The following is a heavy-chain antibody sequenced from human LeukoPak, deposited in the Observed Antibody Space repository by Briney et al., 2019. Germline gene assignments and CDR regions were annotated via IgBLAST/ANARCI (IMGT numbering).Heavy chain of an antibody. D-gene: IGHD6-13*01. CDR1: GFTLSSYE. CDR2: ISSSGSTI. J-gene: IGHJ4*02. V-gene: IGHV3-48*03. CDR3: AREYPIAAAGL. Sequence: SGGSLILSCAASGFTLSSYEMNWVRQAPGKGLEWVSYISSSGSTIYYADSVKGRFTISRDNAKNSLYLQMNGLRAEDTAVYYCAREYPIAAAGLWGQGTLVTVSS.